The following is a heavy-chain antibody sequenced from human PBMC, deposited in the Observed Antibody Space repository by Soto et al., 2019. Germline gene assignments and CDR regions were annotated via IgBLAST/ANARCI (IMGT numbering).Heavy chain of an antibody. V-gene: IGHV1-18*04. CDR1: GYTFTSYG. D-gene: IGHD2-15*01. Sequence: ASVKVSFKASGYTFTSYGISWLRQAPGQGLEWMGWISAYNGNTNYAQKLQGRVTMTTDTSTSTAYMELRSLRSDDTAVYYCARVVRLPYCSGGSCPYYFDYWGQGTLVTSPQ. J-gene: IGHJ4*02. CDR2: ISAYNGNT. CDR3: ARVVRLPYCSGGSCPYYFDY.